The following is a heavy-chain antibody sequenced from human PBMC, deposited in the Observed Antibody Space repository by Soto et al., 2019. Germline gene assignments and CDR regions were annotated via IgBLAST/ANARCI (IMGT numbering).Heavy chain of an antibody. J-gene: IGHJ4*02. V-gene: IGHV4-38-2*01. CDR1: DYSIRSDYY. CDR3: ATVLSYSSGWYY. D-gene: IGHD6-19*01. Sequence: PLETLSLTCAVSDYSIRSDYYWGWIRQPPGKGLEWIGSIYHSGSTYSNPSLKSRVTMSVDTSKNQCSLKLNSVTAADTAVYYCATVLSYSSGWYYWGQGTLVTVSS. CDR2: IYHSGST.